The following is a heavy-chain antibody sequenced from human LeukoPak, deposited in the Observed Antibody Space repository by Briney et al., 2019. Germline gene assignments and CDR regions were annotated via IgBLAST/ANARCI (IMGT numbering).Heavy chain of an antibody. D-gene: IGHD3-22*01. V-gene: IGHV3-33*01. J-gene: IGHJ3*02. Sequence: GRSLRLSCAASGFTFSTSGMHWVRQAPGKGLEWVAVIWFDGSKKYSADSVKGRFTISRDNSKNTLYLQMNSLRAEDTAVYYCARDGFSSGYPYDAFDIWGQGTMVTVSS. CDR1: GFTFSTSG. CDR2: IWFDGSKK. CDR3: ARDGFSSGYPYDAFDI.